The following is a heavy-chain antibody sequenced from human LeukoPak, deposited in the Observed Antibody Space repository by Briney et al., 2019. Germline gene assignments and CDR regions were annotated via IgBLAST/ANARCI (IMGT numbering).Heavy chain of an antibody. CDR2: INPSGGST. Sequence: GASVKVSCKASGYTFTSYYMHWVRQAPGQGLEWMGIINPSGGSTSYAQKFQGRVTMTRDTSTSTLYMELSSLRSEDTAVYYCARGDGVRYSGYDLRYWGQGTLVTVSS. D-gene: IGHD5-12*01. V-gene: IGHV1-46*01. J-gene: IGHJ4*02. CDR3: ARGDGVRYSGYDLRY. CDR1: GYTFTSYY.